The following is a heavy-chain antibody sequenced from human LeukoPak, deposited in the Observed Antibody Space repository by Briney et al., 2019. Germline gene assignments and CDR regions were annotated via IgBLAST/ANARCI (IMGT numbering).Heavy chain of an antibody. CDR1: GFTFSTYW. CDR3: ARDGVYFGGDF. V-gene: IGHV3-7*05. Sequence: PGGSLRLSCAASGFTFSTYWMSWVRQSPGKGLEWVASIKNDASEKYYGDSVKGRFTISRDNTKNSLFLQMSSLRAEDTAVYYCARDGVYFGGDFWGQGTLVTVSS. CDR2: IKNDASEK. D-gene: IGHD4-23*01. J-gene: IGHJ4*02.